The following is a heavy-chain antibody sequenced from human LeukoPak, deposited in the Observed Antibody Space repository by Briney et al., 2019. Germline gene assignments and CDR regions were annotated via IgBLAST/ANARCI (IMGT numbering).Heavy chain of an antibody. CDR2: IYYTGRT. CDR1: GGSISSGDYY. CDR3: ARGYCTTTSCYFPLKGFDP. J-gene: IGHJ5*02. V-gene: IGHV4-30-4*01. Sequence: SETLSLTCTVSGGSISSGDYYWSWIRQPPGKGLEWIGYIYYTGRTFYNPSLKSRVTMSADTSKNEFSLRLSSVTAADTAVYYCARGYCTTTSCYFPLKGFDPWGQGTLVTVSS. D-gene: IGHD2-2*01.